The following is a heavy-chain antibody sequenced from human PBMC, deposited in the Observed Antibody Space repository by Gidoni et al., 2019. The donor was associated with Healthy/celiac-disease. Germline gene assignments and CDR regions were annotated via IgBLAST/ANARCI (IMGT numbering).Heavy chain of an antibody. CDR2: ISGSGGST. Sequence: EVQLLESGGGLVQPGGSLRPSCAASGFTFSSYAMSWVRQAPGKGLAWVPAISGSGGSTYYADSVKGRFTISRDNSKNTLYLQMNSLRAEDTAVYYCAKPYYYDSSGYFQHWGQGTLVTVSS. D-gene: IGHD3-22*01. J-gene: IGHJ1*01. CDR1: GFTFSSYA. V-gene: IGHV3-23*01. CDR3: AKPYYYDSSGYFQH.